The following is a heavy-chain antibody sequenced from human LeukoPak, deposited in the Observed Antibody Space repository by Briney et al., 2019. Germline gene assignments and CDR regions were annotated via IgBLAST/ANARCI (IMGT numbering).Heavy chain of an antibody. J-gene: IGHJ4*02. V-gene: IGHV4-34*01. D-gene: IGHD1-14*01. CDR2: INHSGST. Sequence: SETLSLTCAVYGAFFNGYYWSWIRQPPAKGLEWIGEINHSGSTNYNPSLKSRVTISLDTSKNQFSLKLSSVTAEDTAVYYCARGKITGDYWGQGTLVTVSS. CDR3: ARGKITGDY. CDR1: GAFFNGYY.